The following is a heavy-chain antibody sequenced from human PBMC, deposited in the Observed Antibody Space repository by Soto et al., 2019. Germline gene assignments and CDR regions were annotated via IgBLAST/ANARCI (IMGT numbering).Heavy chain of an antibody. V-gene: IGHV3-66*01. Sequence: PGGSLRLSCAASGFTVSSNYMSWVRQAPGKGLEWVSIIYSGGSTYYADSVKGRFTISRDNSKNTLYLQMNSLRAEDTAVYYCARAGLWFGELLYYFDYWGQGTLVTVSS. J-gene: IGHJ4*02. CDR3: ARAGLWFGELLYYFDY. D-gene: IGHD3-10*01. CDR2: IYSGGST. CDR1: GFTVSSNY.